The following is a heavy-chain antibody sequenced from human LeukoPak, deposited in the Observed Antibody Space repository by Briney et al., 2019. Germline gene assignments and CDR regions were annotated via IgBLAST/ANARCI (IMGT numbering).Heavy chain of an antibody. CDR2: ISAYNGNT. CDR3: ARGGVTWWESRDQLLSWFDP. J-gene: IGHJ5*02. D-gene: IGHD2-2*01. Sequence: ASVKVSCKASGYTFTSYGISWVRQAPGQGLEWMGWISAYNGNTNYAQKLQGRVTMTTDTSTSTAYMELRSLRSDDTAVYYCARGGVTWWESRDQLLSWFDPWGQGTLVTVSS. V-gene: IGHV1-18*01. CDR1: GYTFTSYG.